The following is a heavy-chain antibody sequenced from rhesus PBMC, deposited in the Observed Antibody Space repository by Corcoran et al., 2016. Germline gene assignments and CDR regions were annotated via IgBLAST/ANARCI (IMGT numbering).Heavy chain of an antibody. CDR2: FSATGGSS. J-gene: IGHJ4*01. D-gene: IGHD3-3*01. CDR1: GGSLKNNY. Sequence: QVQLQESGPGLVKPSETLSLTCAVSGGSLKNNYWTWLRQSPGQGREWIGYFSATGGSSDHNPSLRSRVTISTDTSKNQFSLNLSSLTAADTAVYYCARGIYYFDYWGQGVLVTVSS. CDR3: ARGIYYFDY. V-gene: IGHV4-173*01.